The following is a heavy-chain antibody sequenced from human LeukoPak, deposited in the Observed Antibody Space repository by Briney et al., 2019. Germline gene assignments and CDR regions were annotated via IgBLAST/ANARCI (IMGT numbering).Heavy chain of an antibody. CDR2: INPNSGCT. CDR1: GYTFTGYF. Sequence: ASVKVSFKASGYTFTGYFMHWVRQAPGQGLEWMGWINPNSGCTNYAQKFQGRVTMTRDTSISTAYMELSRLRSDDTAVYYCARDLWSHLYQLSREGNWFDPWGQGTLVTVSS. V-gene: IGHV1-2*02. CDR3: ARDLWSHLYQLSREGNWFDP. D-gene: IGHD2-2*01. J-gene: IGHJ5*02.